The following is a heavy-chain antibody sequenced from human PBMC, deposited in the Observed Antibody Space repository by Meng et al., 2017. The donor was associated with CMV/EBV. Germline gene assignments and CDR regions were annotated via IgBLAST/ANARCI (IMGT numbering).Heavy chain of an antibody. CDR3: AHSEIQLWVFDY. CDR2: IYWNDDK. V-gene: IGHV2-5*01. Sequence: FSGFSLSTSGVGVGCIRQPPGKALEWLALIYWNDDKRYSPSLKSRLTITKDTSKNQVVLTMTNMDPVDTATYYCAHSEIQLWVFDYWGQGTLVTVSS. CDR1: GFSLSTSGVG. D-gene: IGHD5-18*01. J-gene: IGHJ4*02.